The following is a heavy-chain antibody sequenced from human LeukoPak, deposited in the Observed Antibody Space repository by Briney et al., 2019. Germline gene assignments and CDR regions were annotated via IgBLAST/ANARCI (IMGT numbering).Heavy chain of an antibody. CDR1: GGFITNYY. V-gene: IGHV4-59*01. J-gene: IGHJ4*02. Sequence: ETLSLTCTVSGGFITNYYLSWIRQPPGKGLEWIGYIYHSGSTKYNSSLKSRVTMSADTSKNQFSLKLSSVTAADTAVYYCVRDGYSGHDALWGQGTLVTVSS. CDR3: VRDGYSGHDAL. CDR2: IYHSGST. D-gene: IGHD5-12*01.